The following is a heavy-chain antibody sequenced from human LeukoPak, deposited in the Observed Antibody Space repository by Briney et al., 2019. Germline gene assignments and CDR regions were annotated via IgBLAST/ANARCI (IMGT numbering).Heavy chain of an antibody. V-gene: IGHV3-7*01. CDR2: IKQDGSEK. Sequence: PGGSLRLSCAASGSTFSRYWMSWVRQAPGKGLEWVANIKQDGSEKFYVDSVKGRFTISRDNAKNSLYLQMNSLRAEDTALYYCARGDYYDSSGFYTDAFDIWGQGTMVTVSS. J-gene: IGHJ3*02. CDR3: ARGDYYDSSGFYTDAFDI. D-gene: IGHD3-22*01. CDR1: GSTFSRYW.